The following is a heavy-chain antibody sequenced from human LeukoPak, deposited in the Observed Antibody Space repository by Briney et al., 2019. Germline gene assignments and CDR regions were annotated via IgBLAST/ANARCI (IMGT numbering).Heavy chain of an antibody. CDR3: AKDQRAYYYDILTGYYFDY. V-gene: IGHV3-23*01. CDR2: IRGSGSST. CDR1: GFTFSSYA. J-gene: IGHJ4*02. Sequence: GGSLRLSCEASGFTFSSYAMGGFRKAPGKGLEGVSVIRGSGSSTYYADSVKGRFTISRDNSKNTLYLQMNSLRAEDTAVYYCAKDQRAYYYDILTGYYFDYWGQGTLVTVSS. D-gene: IGHD3-9*01.